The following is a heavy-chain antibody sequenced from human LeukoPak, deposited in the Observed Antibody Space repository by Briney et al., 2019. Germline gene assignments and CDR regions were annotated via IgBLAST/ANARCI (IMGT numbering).Heavy chain of an antibody. D-gene: IGHD2-15*01. J-gene: IGHJ4*02. Sequence: GGSLRLSCAASGFTFSSYSVNWVRQAPGKGLECVSYISSTSSTIYYANSVRGRFTISRDNAKNSLYLQMDSLRVEDTAVYYCVRDASGYSWGQGTLVTVSS. CDR3: VRDASGYS. CDR1: GFTFSSYS. V-gene: IGHV3-48*01. CDR2: ISSTSSTI.